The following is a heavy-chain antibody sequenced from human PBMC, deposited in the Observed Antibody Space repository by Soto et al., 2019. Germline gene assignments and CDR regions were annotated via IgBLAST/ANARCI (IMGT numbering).Heavy chain of an antibody. CDR3: ARDRSVDTAMVTGDYFDY. CDR2: IYYSGST. CDR1: GGSISSYY. Sequence: SETLSLTCTVSGGSISSYYWSWIRQPPGKGLEWFGYIYYSGSTNYNPSLKSRVTISVDTSKNQFSLKLSSVTAADTAVYYCARDRSVDTAMVTGDYFDYWGQGTLVTVSS. J-gene: IGHJ4*02. V-gene: IGHV4-59*01. D-gene: IGHD5-18*01.